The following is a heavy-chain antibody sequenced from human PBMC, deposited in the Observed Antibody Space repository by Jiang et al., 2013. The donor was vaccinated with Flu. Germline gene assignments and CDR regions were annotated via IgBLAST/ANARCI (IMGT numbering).Heavy chain of an antibody. J-gene: IGHJ4*02. CDR2: IWYDGTDK. D-gene: IGHD3-10*01. V-gene: IGHV3-33*01. CDR3: ARDSRTYYFGSGTYVDY. CDR1: GFTFTTYA. Sequence: VQLVESGGGVVQPGKSLSLSCAASGFTFTTYAMHWVRQAPGKGLEWVAVIWYDGTDKYYGNSVEGRFTISRDNSKNTLYLQMSSLRAEDTAVYYCARDSRTYYFGSGTYVDYWGQGTLVTVSS.